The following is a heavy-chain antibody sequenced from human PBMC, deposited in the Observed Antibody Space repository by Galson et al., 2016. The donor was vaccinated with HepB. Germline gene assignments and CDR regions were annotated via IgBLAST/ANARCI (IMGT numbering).Heavy chain of an antibody. J-gene: IGHJ3*02. Sequence: SLRLSCAASGISFSDHYMEWVRQAAGKGLEWVGRSRNKANSYRISYDASVKGRFIISRDDSRNSLYLQMSSLKTEDTAVYYCVRSYYDRSGRVRDFDIWGQGTMVTVSS. CDR1: GISFSDHY. D-gene: IGHD3-22*01. CDR3: VRSYYDRSGRVRDFDI. CDR2: SRNKANSYRI. V-gene: IGHV3-72*01.